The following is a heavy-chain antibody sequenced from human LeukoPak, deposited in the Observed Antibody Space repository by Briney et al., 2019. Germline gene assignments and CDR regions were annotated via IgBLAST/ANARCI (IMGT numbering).Heavy chain of an antibody. V-gene: IGHV3-23*01. CDR3: AKDLLGYCSGGSCYSLGY. Sequence: PGGSLRLSCAASGFTFSSYAISWVRQAPGKGLEWVSAISGSGGSTYYADSVKGRFTISRDNSKNTLYLQMNSLRAEDTAVYYCAKDLLGYCSGGSCYSLGYWGQGTLVTVSS. CDR1: GFTFSSYA. J-gene: IGHJ4*02. D-gene: IGHD2-15*01. CDR2: ISGSGGST.